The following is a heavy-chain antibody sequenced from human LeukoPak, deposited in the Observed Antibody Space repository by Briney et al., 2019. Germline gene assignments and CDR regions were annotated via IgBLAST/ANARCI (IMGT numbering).Heavy chain of an antibody. CDR2: IIPIFGTA. D-gene: IGHD3-10*01. CDR3: ASKSAGSGFYYYYMDV. J-gene: IGHJ6*03. Sequence: SVKVSCKASGGTFSSYAISWVRQAPGQGLEWMGGIIPIFGTANYAQKFQGRVTITADESTSTAYMELSSLRSEDTAVYYCASKSAGSGFYYYYMDVWGKGTTVTISS. V-gene: IGHV1-69*13. CDR1: GGTFSSYA.